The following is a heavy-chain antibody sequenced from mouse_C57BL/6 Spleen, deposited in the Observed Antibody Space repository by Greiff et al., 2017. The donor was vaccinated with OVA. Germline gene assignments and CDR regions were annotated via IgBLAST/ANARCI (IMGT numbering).Heavy chain of an antibody. CDR2: ISGGGGNT. V-gene: IGHV5-9*01. CDR3: ARHWGEYFGV. CDR1: GFTFSSYT. D-gene: IGHD4-1*01. Sequence: EVKLVESGGGLVKPGGSLKLSCAASGFTFSSYTMSWVRQTPEKRLEWVATISGGGGNTYYPDSVKGRFTISSDNAKNTLYMQLSRLRSEDTALYYNARHWGEYFGVWGTGTTVTVSS. J-gene: IGHJ1*03.